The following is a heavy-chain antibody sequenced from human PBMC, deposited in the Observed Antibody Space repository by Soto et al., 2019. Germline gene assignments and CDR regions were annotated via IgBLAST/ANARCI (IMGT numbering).Heavy chain of an antibody. Sequence: ASVKVSCKASGYTFSSYDINWVRQATGQGLEWMGWMSPNSGNTGYAQNFQGRVTLTRNTSISTAYMELNSLRSEDTAVYYCARSFHFDSWGQGTLVTVS. CDR1: GYTFSSYD. J-gene: IGHJ4*02. CDR3: ARSFHFDS. CDR2: MSPNSGNT. V-gene: IGHV1-8*01.